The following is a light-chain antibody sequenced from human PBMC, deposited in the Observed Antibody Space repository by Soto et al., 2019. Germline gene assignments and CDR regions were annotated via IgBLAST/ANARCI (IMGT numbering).Light chain of an antibody. J-gene: IGLJ1*01. Sequence: QSVLTQPAPVSWSPGQSIAISCTGTSSEIGGYNYVSWYQHHTGKAPKLMIYDVSNRPSGVSNRFSGSKSGNTASLTISGLQAEDEADFYCSSYTSSSTLSYVFGTGTKVTVL. CDR1: SSEIGGYNY. CDR3: SSYTSSSTLSYV. V-gene: IGLV2-14*03. CDR2: DVS.